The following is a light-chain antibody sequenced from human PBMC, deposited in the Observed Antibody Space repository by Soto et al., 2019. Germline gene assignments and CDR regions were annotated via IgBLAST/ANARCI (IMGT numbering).Light chain of an antibody. V-gene: IGKV3-20*01. CDR1: QSVSSSN. CDR3: QHYGSSPWT. CDR2: GAS. J-gene: IGKJ1*01. Sequence: EIELTQSPGTLSLSPGDRATLYCRASQSVSSSNLAWYQQKRGQSPRLLIYGASSRATGIPDRFSGSGSGPDFTLTISRLEPEDFAVYFCQHYGSSPWTFGQGTKVDIQ.